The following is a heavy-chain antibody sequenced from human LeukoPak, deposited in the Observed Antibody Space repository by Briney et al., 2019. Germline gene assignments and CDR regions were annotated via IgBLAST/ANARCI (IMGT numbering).Heavy chain of an antibody. D-gene: IGHD5-18*01. CDR3: ARVAMAHFDY. CDR2: INHSGST. CDR1: GGSFSGYY. V-gene: IGHV4-34*01. Sequence: SETLSLTCAVYGGSFSGYYWSWIRQPPGKGLEWIGEINHSGSTNYNPSLKSRVTISVDTSKNQFSLKLSSVTAADTAVYYCARVAMAHFDYWGQGTLVTVSS. J-gene: IGHJ4*02.